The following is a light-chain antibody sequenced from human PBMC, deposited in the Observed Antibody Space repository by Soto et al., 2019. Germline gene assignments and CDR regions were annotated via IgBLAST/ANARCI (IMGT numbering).Light chain of an antibody. CDR2: VAS. J-gene: IGKJ4*01. Sequence: EIVLTQSPGTLSLSPGERATLSCRASQSVISTYLAWYQQKPGQPPRLLIFVASSRATGIPDMFSGGGSGTDFTLTISRLEPEDFAVYYFQQYGSSPFSFGGGTKVEIK. CDR3: QQYGSSPFS. CDR1: QSVISTY. V-gene: IGKV3-20*01.